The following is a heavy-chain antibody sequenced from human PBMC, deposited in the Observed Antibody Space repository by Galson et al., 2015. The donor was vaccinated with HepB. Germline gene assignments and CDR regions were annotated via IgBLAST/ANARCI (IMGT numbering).Heavy chain of an antibody. J-gene: IGHJ4*02. D-gene: IGHD1-26*01. Sequence: SETLSLTCAVYGGSFSGYYWSWIRQPPGKGLEWIGEINHSGSTNYNPSLKSRVTISVDTSKNQFSLKLSSVTAADTAVYYCARGLEGWELSPFDYWGQGTLVTVSS. CDR3: ARGLEGWELSPFDY. CDR2: INHSGST. CDR1: GGSFSGYY. V-gene: IGHV4-34*01.